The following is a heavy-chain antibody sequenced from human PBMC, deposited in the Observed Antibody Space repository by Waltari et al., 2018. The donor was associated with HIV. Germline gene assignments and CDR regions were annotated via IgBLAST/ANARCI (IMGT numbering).Heavy chain of an antibody. Sequence: QVQAVQSGAEVKKPGSSVTVSCKASGAPFSSSGISWVLQAPGQGLEWMGGIIPLSGTINYAQKFQGRLTINADGSTNTAYMELSSLKSEDTAVYYCARGTGDCSSTSCPTWGMDVWGQGTTVTVSS. CDR1: GAPFSSSG. CDR2: IIPLSGTI. J-gene: IGHJ6*02. V-gene: IGHV1-69*12. CDR3: ARGTGDCSSTSCPTWGMDV. D-gene: IGHD2-2*01.